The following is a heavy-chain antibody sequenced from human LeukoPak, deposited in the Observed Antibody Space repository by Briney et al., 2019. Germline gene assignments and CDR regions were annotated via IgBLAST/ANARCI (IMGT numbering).Heavy chain of an antibody. CDR2: ISTYEGNT. J-gene: IGHJ4*02. Sequence: GAAVKISCKASGYSFTSYGISWVREAPGQGLEWMGWISTYEGNTNYAQRVQDRLTMTPDSSTSTAYMEIRSLRSDAKAVYYCAKLGGTVGYSPIEYWGQGTLVTVSS. V-gene: IGHV1-18*04. CDR1: GYSFTSYG. CDR3: AKLGGTVGYSPIEY. D-gene: IGHD3-16*01.